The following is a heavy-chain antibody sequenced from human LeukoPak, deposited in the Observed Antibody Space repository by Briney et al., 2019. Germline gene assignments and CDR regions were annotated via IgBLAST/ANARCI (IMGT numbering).Heavy chain of an antibody. D-gene: IGHD3-3*01. J-gene: IGHJ4*02. CDR2: IYYSGST. CDR1: GGSISSYY. V-gene: IGHV4-59*01. CDR3: ARAKFWSGYYTYYLDY. Sequence: SETLSLTCTVSGGSISSYYWSWIRQPPGKGLEWIGYIYYSGSTNYNPSLKSRVTISVDTSKNQFSLKLSSVTAADTAVYYCARAKFWSGYYTYYLDYWGQGTLVTVSS.